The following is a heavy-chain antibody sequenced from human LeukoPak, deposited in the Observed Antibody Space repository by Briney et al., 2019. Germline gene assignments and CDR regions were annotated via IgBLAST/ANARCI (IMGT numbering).Heavy chain of an antibody. CDR1: GGSISSYY. CDR3: ARSEDYYESSGESYFDY. J-gene: IGHJ4*02. V-gene: IGHV4-4*07. Sequence: SETLSLTCTVSGGSISSYYWSWIRQPAGKGLEWIGRIYTSGSTNYNPSLKSRVTMSVDTSKNQFSLKLSSVTAADTAVYYYARSEDYYESSGESYFDYWGQGTLVTVSS. CDR2: IYTSGST. D-gene: IGHD3-22*01.